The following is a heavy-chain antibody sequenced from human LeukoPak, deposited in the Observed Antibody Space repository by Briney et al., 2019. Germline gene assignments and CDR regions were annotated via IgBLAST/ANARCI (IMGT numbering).Heavy chain of an antibody. V-gene: IGHV3-30*18. CDR3: ANEKKWLRPLEY. J-gene: IGHJ4*02. D-gene: IGHD3-22*01. CDR1: GFTFDDYG. Sequence: SGGSLRLSCAASGFTFDDYGMSWVRQAPGKGLEWVAVISYDGSNKYYADSVKGRFTISRDNSKNTLYLQMNSLRAEDTAVYYCANEKKWLRPLEYWGQGTLVTVSS. CDR2: ISYDGSNK.